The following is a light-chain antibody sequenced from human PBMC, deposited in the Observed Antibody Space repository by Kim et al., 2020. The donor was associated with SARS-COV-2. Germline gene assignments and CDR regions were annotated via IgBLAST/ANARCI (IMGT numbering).Light chain of an antibody. J-gene: IGKJ1*01. CDR2: AAS. CDR1: QGIGTS. CDR3: QQYYTYPRT. V-gene: IGKV1-8*01. Sequence: IRITQSPSSLSASTGDRITITCRASQGIGTSLAWYQQKPGKAPKLLIYAASTLQSGVPSRFSGSGSGTDFSLTISCLQSEDFATYYCQQYYTYPRTFGQGTKVDIK.